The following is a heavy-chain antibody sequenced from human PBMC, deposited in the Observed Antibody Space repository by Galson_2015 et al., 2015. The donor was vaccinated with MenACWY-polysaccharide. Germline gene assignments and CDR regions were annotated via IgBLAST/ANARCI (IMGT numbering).Heavy chain of an antibody. Sequence: ETLSLTCTVSGGSISSYYWSWIRQPPGKGLEWIGYIYYSGSTNYNPSLKSRVTISVDTSKNQFSLKLSSVTAADTAVYYCARRGAWGIFDYWGRGTLVTVSS. CDR1: GGSISSYY. CDR2: IYYSGST. CDR3: ARRGAWGIFDY. D-gene: IGHD6-13*01. J-gene: IGHJ4*02. V-gene: IGHV4-59*08.